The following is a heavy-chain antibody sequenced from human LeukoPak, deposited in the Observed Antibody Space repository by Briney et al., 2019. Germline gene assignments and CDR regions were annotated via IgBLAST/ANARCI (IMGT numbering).Heavy chain of an antibody. CDR1: GFTFSSYW. J-gene: IGHJ4*02. CDR3: ARDVTALDS. Sequence: PGGSLRLSCAASGFTFSSYWMSWVRPAPEKGLEWVANINQGGSEKYYVDSVRGRFTISRDNAKNSLYLQMNSLRDDDTAVYYCARDVTALDSWGQGTLVTVSS. V-gene: IGHV3-7*01. D-gene: IGHD2-2*01. CDR2: INQGGSEK.